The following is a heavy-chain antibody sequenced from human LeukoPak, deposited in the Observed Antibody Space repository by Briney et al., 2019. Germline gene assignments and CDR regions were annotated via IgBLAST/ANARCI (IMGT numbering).Heavy chain of an antibody. V-gene: IGHV5-51*01. CDR2: IFPGDSDT. D-gene: IGHD1/OR15-1a*01. CDR1: GYRFTTYW. CDR3: ATSESQTKFDF. J-gene: IGHJ4*02. Sequence: GESLKISRKGSGYRFTTYWIGWVRQMPGKGLEWMGIIFPGDSDTIYNPSFQGQVTISADKSINTAYLQWSSLKASDTAMYYCATSESQTKFDFWGQGTLVSVSS.